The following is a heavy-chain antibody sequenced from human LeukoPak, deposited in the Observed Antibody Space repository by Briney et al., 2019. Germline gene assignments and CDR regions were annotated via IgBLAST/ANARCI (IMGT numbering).Heavy chain of an antibody. Sequence: GGSLRLSCAASGFTFSSYAMHWARQAPGKGLEWVAVISYDGSNKYYADSVKGRFTISRDNSKNTLYLQMNSLRAEDTAVYYCAREDSPNAFDIWGQGTMVTVSS. CDR2: ISYDGSNK. CDR1: GFTFSSYA. D-gene: IGHD3/OR15-3a*01. V-gene: IGHV3-30*04. J-gene: IGHJ3*02. CDR3: AREDSPNAFDI.